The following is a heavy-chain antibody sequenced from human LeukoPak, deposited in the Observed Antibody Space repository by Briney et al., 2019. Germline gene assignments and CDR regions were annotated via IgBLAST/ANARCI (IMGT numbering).Heavy chain of an antibody. CDR2: MNPNSGNI. Sequence: ASVKVSCKASGYTFTSYDINWVRQATGQGLEWMGWMNPNSGNIGYAQKFQGRVTMTRNTSISTAYMELSSLRSEDTAVYYCARGSVTSSLHFDYWDQGTLVTVSS. CDR1: GYTFTSYD. D-gene: IGHD2-21*02. V-gene: IGHV1-8*01. CDR3: ARGSVTSSLHFDY. J-gene: IGHJ4*02.